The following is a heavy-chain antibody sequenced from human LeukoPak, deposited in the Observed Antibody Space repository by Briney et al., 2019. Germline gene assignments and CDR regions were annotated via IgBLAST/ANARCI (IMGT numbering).Heavy chain of an antibody. V-gene: IGHV3-15*01. D-gene: IGHD3-10*01. CDR2: IRSKTDGGTT. CDR1: GLTFGNTW. J-gene: IGHJ4*02. CDR3: VGSFLGY. Sequence: GGSLRLSCAASGLTFGNTWMTWVRQAPGKGLEWVGRIRSKTDGGTTDYTTPVKGRFTISRDDSKNTLYLQMNSLKTEDTAAYYCVGSFLGYWGQGTLVTVSS.